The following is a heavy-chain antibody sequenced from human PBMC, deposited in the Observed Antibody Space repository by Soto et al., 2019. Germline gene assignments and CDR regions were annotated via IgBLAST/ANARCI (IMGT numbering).Heavy chain of an antibody. J-gene: IGHJ6*02. D-gene: IGHD5-18*01. V-gene: IGHV3-43*01. Sequence: LRLSCAASGFTFDDYTMHRVRQAPGKGLEWVSLISWDGGSTYYADSVKGRFTISRDNSKNSLYLQMNSLRTEDTALYYCAKEIAYSYGYYVHYYYGMDVWGQGTTVTVSS. CDR1: GFTFDDYT. CDR2: ISWDGGST. CDR3: AKEIAYSYGYYVHYYYGMDV.